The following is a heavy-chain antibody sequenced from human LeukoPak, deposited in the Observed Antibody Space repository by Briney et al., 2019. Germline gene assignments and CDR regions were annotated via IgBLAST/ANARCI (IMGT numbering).Heavy chain of an antibody. Sequence: VASVKVPSKASGYTFTSYDINWVRQATGQGLEWMGWMNPNSGNTGYAQKFQGRVTMTRNTSISTAYMELSSLRSEDTAVYYCASLITTIVGGDPWGQGTLVTVSS. V-gene: IGHV1-8*01. D-gene: IGHD3-22*01. CDR1: GYTFTSYD. CDR2: MNPNSGNT. J-gene: IGHJ5*02. CDR3: ASLITTIVGGDP.